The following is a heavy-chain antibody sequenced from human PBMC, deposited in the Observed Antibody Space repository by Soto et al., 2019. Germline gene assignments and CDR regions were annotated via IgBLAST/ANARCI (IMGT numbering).Heavy chain of an antibody. V-gene: IGHV3-48*01. CDR2: ISYVTSRT. J-gene: IGHJ4*02. D-gene: IGHD3-22*01. CDR3: ARDLGNYDSSGYFDY. CDR1: GFSFSGSS. Sequence: ESLKISCAASGFSFSGSSMNWLLLAPVKGLEWISYISYVTSRTYYADSVMGRFTISRDNAKSSLYLQMNSLRVEDTAVYYCARDLGNYDSSGYFDYWGLGTQVTVSS.